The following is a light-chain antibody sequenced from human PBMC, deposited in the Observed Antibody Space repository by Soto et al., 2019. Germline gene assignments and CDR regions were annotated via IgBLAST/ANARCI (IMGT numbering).Light chain of an antibody. Sequence: ETVLTQSPATLSLSPGERVTLSCRASQSVCSSCFAWYQQKPGQPPRLLIYGASTRATGIPDRFSGSGSGTDFTLTISRLEPEDFAVYYCQHYGTTPWTFGQGTKVEIK. CDR2: GAS. V-gene: IGKV3-20*01. CDR1: QSVCSSC. CDR3: QHYGTTPWT. J-gene: IGKJ1*01.